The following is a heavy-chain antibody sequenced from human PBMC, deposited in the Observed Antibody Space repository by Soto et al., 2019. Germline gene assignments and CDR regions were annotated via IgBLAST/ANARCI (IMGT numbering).Heavy chain of an antibody. CDR2: IDYSGRT. CDR3: SRDQGNTFDY. V-gene: IGHV4-31*03. CDR1: GGSISSGGYY. Sequence: QVQLQESGPGLVKPSQTLSLTCTVSGGSISSGGYYWSWIRQHPGKGLEWIGYIDYSGRTSYNPSLKGRVTISVDTSKTQFSLKLSSVTAADTAVYYCSRDQGNTFDYWGQGTLVTVSS. J-gene: IGHJ4*02.